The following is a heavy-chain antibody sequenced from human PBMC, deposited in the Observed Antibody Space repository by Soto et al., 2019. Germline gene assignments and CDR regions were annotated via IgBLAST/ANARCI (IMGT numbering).Heavy chain of an antibody. D-gene: IGHD3-22*01. J-gene: IGHJ4*02. CDR3: SRAPYYYDSSVYYGY. CDR1: GFTFSSYS. CDR2: ISSSSSYI. V-gene: IGHV3-21*01. Sequence: EVQLVESGGGLVKPGGSLRLSCAASGFTFSSYSMNWVHQAPGKGLEWVSSISSSSSYIYYADSVKGRFTISRDNAKNSLYLQMNSLRAEDTAVYYCSRAPYYYDSSVYYGYWGQGTLVIVSS.